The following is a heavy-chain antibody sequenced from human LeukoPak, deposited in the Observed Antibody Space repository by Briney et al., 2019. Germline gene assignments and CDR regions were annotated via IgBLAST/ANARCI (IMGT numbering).Heavy chain of an antibody. Sequence: GGSLRLSCAVSRFAFSTYAMTWVRQAPGQGLEYVSTISSNGADTYYADSVKGRFTISRDNPRNTLYMQMNSLRDEDTAVYYCAIMHGYYDGTGYWVQWGQGTLVTVSS. J-gene: IGHJ1*01. CDR2: ISSNGADT. CDR3: AIMHGYYDGTGYWVQ. V-gene: IGHV3-23*01. CDR1: RFAFSTYA. D-gene: IGHD3-22*01.